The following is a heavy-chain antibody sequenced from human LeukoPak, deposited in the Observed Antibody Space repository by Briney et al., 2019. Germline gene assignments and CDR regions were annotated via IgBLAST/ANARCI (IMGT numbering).Heavy chain of an antibody. J-gene: IGHJ4*02. CDR3: ARSMVRDY. Sequence: GGSLRLSCAASGFPFSSYWMSWVRQPPEKGLEWVANIKQDGSEKYYVDSVKGRFTISRDNAKNSLYLQMNSLRAEDTAVYYCARSMVRDYWGQGTLVTVSS. V-gene: IGHV3-7*03. CDR2: IKQDGSEK. CDR1: GFPFSSYW. D-gene: IGHD3-10*01.